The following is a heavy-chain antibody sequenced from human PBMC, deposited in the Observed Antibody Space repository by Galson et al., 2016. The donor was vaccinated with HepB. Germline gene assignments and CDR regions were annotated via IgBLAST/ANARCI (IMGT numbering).Heavy chain of an antibody. V-gene: IGHV1-24*01. J-gene: IGHJ3*01. D-gene: IGHD2-21*01. Sequence: SCKVSGFTLTELSIHWMRQAPGKGLEWMGGLDPEEGKKVYSQKFQGRVIMTEDTSTDTVYMELSSLRSEDTAVYYCVTDPVVVGGGYWGQGTMVTVSS. CDR1: GFTLTELS. CDR2: LDPEEGKK. CDR3: VTDPVVVGGGY.